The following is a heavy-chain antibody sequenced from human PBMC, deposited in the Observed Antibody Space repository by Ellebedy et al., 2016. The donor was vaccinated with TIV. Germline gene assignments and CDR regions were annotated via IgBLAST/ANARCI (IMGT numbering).Heavy chain of an antibody. V-gene: IGHV3-23*01. CDR3: ARAKYFDWDQDV. D-gene: IGHD3-9*01. CDR2: ISGSGGST. CDR1: GFTFSSYA. Sequence: GESLKISXAASGFTFSSYAMSWVRQAPGKGLEWVSAISGSGGSTYYADSVKGRFTISRDNSKNTLYLQMNSLRAEDTAVYYCARAKYFDWDQDVWGQGTTVTVSS. J-gene: IGHJ6*02.